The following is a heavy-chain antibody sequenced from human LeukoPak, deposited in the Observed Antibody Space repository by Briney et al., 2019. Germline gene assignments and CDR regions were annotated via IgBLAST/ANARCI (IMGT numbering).Heavy chain of an antibody. J-gene: IGHJ6*02. CDR3: ARLYLYYYGMDV. D-gene: IGHD2-2*01. V-gene: IGHV3-48*02. CDR1: GFTFSSYS. Sequence: GGSLRLSCAASGFTFSSYSMNWVRQAPGKGLERVSYISSSSSTIYYADSVKGRFTISRDNAKNSLYLQMNSLRDEDTAVYYCARLYLYYYGMDVWGQGTTVTVSS. CDR2: ISSSSSTI.